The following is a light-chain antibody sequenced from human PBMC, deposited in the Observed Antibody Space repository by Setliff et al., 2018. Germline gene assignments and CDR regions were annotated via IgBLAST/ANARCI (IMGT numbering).Light chain of an antibody. CDR2: GNS. V-gene: IGLV1-40*01. Sequence: QSVLTQPPSVSGAPGQRVTISCTGSSSNIGAGYDVHWYQQLPGTAPKLLIYGNSNRPSGVPDRFSGSKSGTSASLAITGLQAEDEADYYCQSYDSSLSGRVFGTGTNGTVL. CDR3: QSYDSSLSGRV. J-gene: IGLJ1*01. CDR1: SSNIGAGYD.